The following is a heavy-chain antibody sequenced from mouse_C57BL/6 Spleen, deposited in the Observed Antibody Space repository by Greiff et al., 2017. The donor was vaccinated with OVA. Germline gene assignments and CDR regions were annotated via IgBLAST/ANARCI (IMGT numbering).Heavy chain of an antibody. CDR1: GYTFTSYW. CDR2: IDPSDSET. J-gene: IGHJ4*01. CDR3: AKGGSSPLYAMDY. D-gene: IGHD1-1*01. Sequence: QVHVKQSGAELVRPGSSVKLSCKASGYTFTSYWMHWVKQRPIQGLEWIGNIDPSDSETHYNQKFKDKATLTVDKSSRTAYMQLSSLTSEDSAVYYCAKGGSSPLYAMDYWGQGTSVTVSS. V-gene: IGHV1-52*01.